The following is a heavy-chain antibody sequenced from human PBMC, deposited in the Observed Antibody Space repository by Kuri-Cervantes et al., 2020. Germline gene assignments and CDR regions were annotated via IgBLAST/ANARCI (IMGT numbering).Heavy chain of an antibody. CDR3: AKVSEQLPPDY. Sequence: GESLKISCAASGFTFSSYGMHRVRQAPGKGLEWVAVISYDGSNKYYADSVKGRFTISRDNSKNTLYLQMNSLRAEDTAVYYCAKVSEQLPPDYWGQGTLVTVSS. J-gene: IGHJ4*02. D-gene: IGHD5-18*01. V-gene: IGHV3-30*18. CDR2: ISYDGSNK. CDR1: GFTFSSYG.